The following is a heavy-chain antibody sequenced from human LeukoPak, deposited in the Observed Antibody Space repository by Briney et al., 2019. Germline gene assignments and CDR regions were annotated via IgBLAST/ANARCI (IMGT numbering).Heavy chain of an antibody. V-gene: IGHV3-23*01. CDR3: AKFVARLHHSSVVVTAIPHDAFDI. Sequence: PGGSLRLSCAASGFTFSSYAMSWVRQAPGKGLEWVSAISGSGGSTYYADSVKGRFTISRDNSKNTLYLQMNSLRAEDTAVYYCAKFVARLHHSSVVVTAIPHDAFDIWGQGTMVTVSS. CDR2: ISGSGGST. J-gene: IGHJ3*02. CDR1: GFTFSSYA. D-gene: IGHD2-21*02.